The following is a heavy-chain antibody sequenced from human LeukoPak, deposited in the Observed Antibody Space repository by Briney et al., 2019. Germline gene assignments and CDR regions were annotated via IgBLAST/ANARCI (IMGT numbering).Heavy chain of an antibody. CDR3: ARARDSSSSWYMYY. D-gene: IGHD6-13*01. CDR2: IIPIFGTA. J-gene: IGHJ4*02. Sequence: SVKVSCKASGGTFISYAISWVRQAPGQGLEWMGGIIPIFGTANYAQKFQGRVTMTRDTSTSTVYMELSSLRSEDTAVYYCARARDSSSSWYMYYWGQGTLVTVSS. V-gene: IGHV1-69*05. CDR1: GGTFISYA.